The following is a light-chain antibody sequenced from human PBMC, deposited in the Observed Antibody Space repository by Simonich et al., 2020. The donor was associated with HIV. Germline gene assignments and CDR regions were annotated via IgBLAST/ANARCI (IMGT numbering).Light chain of an antibody. V-gene: IGKV2-30*02. J-gene: IGKJ5*01. Sequence: DIVMTQSPLSLTVTLGQPASISCRSSQSLVHSDGNTYLNWYHQRPGQSPRRLIYKVSNRDSGVPDRFSGSGSDTDFTLKISRVEAEDVGVYYCMQGIHLPPITFGQGTRLEIK. CDR2: KVS. CDR3: MQGIHLPPIT. CDR1: QSLVHSDGNTY.